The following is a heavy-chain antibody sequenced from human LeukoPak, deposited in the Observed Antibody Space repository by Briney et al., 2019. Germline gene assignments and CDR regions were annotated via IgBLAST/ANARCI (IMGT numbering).Heavy chain of an antibody. CDR2: IYYSGST. V-gene: IGHV4-34*01. D-gene: IGHD1-1*01. CDR3: ARGWNDGGKGFDY. J-gene: IGHJ4*02. Sequence: TSETLSLTCAVYVGPFSGYYWSWIRQPPGKGLEWIGSIYYSGSTYYNPSLKSRVTISVDTSKNQFSLKLSSVTAADTAVYYCARGWNDGGKGFDYWGQGTLVTVSS. CDR1: VGPFSGYY.